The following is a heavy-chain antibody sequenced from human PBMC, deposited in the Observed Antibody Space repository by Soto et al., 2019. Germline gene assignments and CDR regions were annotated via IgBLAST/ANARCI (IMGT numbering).Heavy chain of an antibody. CDR2: IYPGDSDT. CDR1: GYSFTSYW. V-gene: IGHV5-51*01. CDR3: ARLPAYSSDYYYYYGMDV. J-gene: IGHJ6*02. Sequence: PGESLKISCKGSGYSFTSYWIGWVRQMPGKGLEWMGIIYPGDSDTRYSPSFQGQVTISADKSISTAYLQWSSLKASDTAMYYCARLPAYSSDYYYYYGMDVWGQGTTVTVSS. D-gene: IGHD6-25*01.